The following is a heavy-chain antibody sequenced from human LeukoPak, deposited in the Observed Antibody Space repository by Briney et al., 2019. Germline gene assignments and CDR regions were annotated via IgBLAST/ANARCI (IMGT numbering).Heavy chain of an antibody. CDR3: ARGSTVVAATDSAFDI. D-gene: IGHD2-15*01. Sequence: GASVKVSCKASGYTFTSYGISWVRQAPGQGLEWMGGIIPIFGTANYAQKFQGRVTITADESTSTAYMELSSLRSEDTAVYYCARGSTVVAATDSAFDIWGQGTMVTVSS. CDR1: GYTFTSYG. J-gene: IGHJ3*02. CDR2: IIPIFGTA. V-gene: IGHV1-69*13.